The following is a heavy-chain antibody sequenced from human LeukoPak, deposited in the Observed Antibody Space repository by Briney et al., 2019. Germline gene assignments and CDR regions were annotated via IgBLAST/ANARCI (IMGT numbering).Heavy chain of an antibody. CDR1: GGSISSYY. J-gene: IGHJ4*02. Sequence: PSETLSLTCGVSGGSISSYYWGWIRQPPGKGLEWIGTIHHSGSTNYNPSLKSRVTIAVDTSKNQFSLKLSSVTAADTAVYFCARQIGYSYGYFDYWGQGTLVTVSS. CDR3: ARQIGYSYGYFDY. D-gene: IGHD5-18*01. CDR2: IHHSGST. V-gene: IGHV4-59*08.